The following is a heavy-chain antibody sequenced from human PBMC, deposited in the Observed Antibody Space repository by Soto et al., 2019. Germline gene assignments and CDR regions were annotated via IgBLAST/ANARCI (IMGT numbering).Heavy chain of an antibody. CDR3: AKELSGTPTIYYYYGMDV. D-gene: IGHD1-26*01. CDR2: ISGSGGST. J-gene: IGHJ6*02. V-gene: IGHV3-23*01. Sequence: GGSLRLSCAASGFTFSSYAMSWVRQAPGKGLEWVSAISGSGGSTYYADSVKGRFTISRDNSKNTLYLQMNSLRAEDTAVYYCAKELSGTPTIYYYYGMDVWGQGTTVTVSS. CDR1: GFTFSSYA.